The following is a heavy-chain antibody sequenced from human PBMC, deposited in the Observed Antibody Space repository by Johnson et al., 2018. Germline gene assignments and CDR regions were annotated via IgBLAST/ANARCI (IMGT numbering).Heavy chain of an antibody. CDR3: ARDRRYYDSSAYYFDY. V-gene: IGHV3-30*03. CDR2: ISYDGSNK. J-gene: IGHJ4*02. Sequence: QVQLVQSGGGVVQPGRSLRLSCAASGFTFSSYGMHWVRQAPGKGLEWVAVISYDGSNKYYADSVKGRFTISRDNSRNTLYLQMNSLRPEDTAVYYCARDRRYYDSSAYYFDYWGQGTLVTVSS. D-gene: IGHD3-22*01. CDR1: GFTFSSYG.